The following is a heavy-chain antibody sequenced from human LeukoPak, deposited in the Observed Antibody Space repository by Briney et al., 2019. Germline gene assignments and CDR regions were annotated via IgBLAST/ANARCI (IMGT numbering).Heavy chain of an antibody. J-gene: IGHJ4*02. V-gene: IGHV1-69*13. D-gene: IGHD6-13*01. CDR3: TRAGIAAAGTLDY. CDR2: IIPIFGTA. Sequence: ASVKVSCKASGYTFTSYGISWVRQAPGQGLEWMGGIIPIFGTANYAQKFQGRVSITADESTSTTYMELSSLRSEDTAVYYCTRAGIAAAGTLDYWGQGTLVTVSS. CDR1: GYTFTSYG.